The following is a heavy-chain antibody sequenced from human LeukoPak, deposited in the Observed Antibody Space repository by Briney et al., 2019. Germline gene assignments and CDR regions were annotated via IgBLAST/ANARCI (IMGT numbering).Heavy chain of an antibody. Sequence: GGSLRLSCAASGFTFSSYWMSWVRQAPGKGLEWVANIKQDGSEKYYVDSVKGRFTISRDNAKNSLYLQMNSLRAEDTAVYYCARGKLPDWSYPIYFDYWGQGTLVTVSS. V-gene: IGHV3-7*01. CDR2: IKQDGSEK. D-gene: IGHD3/OR15-3a*01. CDR1: GFTFSSYW. CDR3: ARGKLPDWSYPIYFDY. J-gene: IGHJ4*02.